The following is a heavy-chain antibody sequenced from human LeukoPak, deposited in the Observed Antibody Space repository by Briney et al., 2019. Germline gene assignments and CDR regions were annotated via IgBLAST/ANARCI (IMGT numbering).Heavy chain of an antibody. J-gene: IGHJ4*02. CDR1: GGSISSYY. D-gene: IGHD5-18*01. CDR3: ARVLDTAMALGFYYFDY. Sequence: SETLSLTCTVSGGSISSYYWSWIRPPPGKGLEWIGYIYYSGSTNYNPSLKSRVTISVDTSKNQFSLKLSSVTAADTAVYYCARVLDTAMALGFYYFDYWGQGTLVTVSS. V-gene: IGHV4-59*01. CDR2: IYYSGST.